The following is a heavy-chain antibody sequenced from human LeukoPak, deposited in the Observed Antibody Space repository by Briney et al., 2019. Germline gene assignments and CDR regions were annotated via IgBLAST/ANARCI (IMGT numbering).Heavy chain of an antibody. CDR3: ARVPNWFDP. CDR2: INAPGSDT. J-gene: IGHJ5*02. Sequence: PGGSLTLSCVASGFTFNNYWMHWVRQAPGKGLEWVSRINAPGSDTSYAGSVNGRFTISRDNARNTLYLHMTSLRAEDTAVYYCARVPNWFDPWGQGTLVTVSS. CDR1: GFTFNNYW. V-gene: IGHV3-74*01.